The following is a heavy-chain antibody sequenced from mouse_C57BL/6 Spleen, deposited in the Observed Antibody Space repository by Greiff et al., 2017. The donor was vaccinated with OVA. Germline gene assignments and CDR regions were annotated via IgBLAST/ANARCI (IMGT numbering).Heavy chain of an antibody. CDR1: GYSITSGYY. V-gene: IGHV3-6*01. J-gene: IGHJ3*01. CDR3: ARDNTGEWFAY. Sequence: EVQLQESGPGLVKPSQSLSLTCSVTGYSITSGYYWTWIRQFPGNKLEWMGYISYDGSNNYNPSLKNRISITRDTSKNQFFLKLNSVTTEDTATYYCARDNTGEWFAYWGQGTLVTVSA. CDR2: ISYDGSN. D-gene: IGHD1-1*01.